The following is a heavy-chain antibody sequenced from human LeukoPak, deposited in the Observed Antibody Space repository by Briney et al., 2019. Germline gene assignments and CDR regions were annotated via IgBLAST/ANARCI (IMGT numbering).Heavy chain of an antibody. D-gene: IGHD2-15*01. J-gene: IGHJ6*03. CDR2: IYYSGST. CDR1: GGSISRSSYY. Sequence: SETLSLTCSVSGGSISRSSYYWGWIRQPPGKGLEWIGSIYYSGSTYCNPSLKSRVTISVDTSKNQFSLKLNSVTAADTAVYYCARSIEDIVVVVTTADYYFYMDVWGKGTTVTVSS. V-gene: IGHV4-39*01. CDR3: ARSIEDIVVVVTTADYYFYMDV.